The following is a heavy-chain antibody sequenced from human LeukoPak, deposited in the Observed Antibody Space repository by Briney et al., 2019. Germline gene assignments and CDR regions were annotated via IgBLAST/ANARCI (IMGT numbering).Heavy chain of an antibody. CDR3: ARVGNWAFYYYYYGMDV. V-gene: IGHV4-59*01. D-gene: IGHD7-27*01. J-gene: IGHJ6*02. CDR1: GGAISSYY. Sequence: SETLSLTCTVSGGAISSYYWSWTRQPPGKGLEWIGYIYYSGSTNYNPSLKSRVTISVDTSKNQFSLKLSSVTAADTAVYYCARVGNWAFYYYYYGMDVWGQGTTVTVSS. CDR2: IYYSGST.